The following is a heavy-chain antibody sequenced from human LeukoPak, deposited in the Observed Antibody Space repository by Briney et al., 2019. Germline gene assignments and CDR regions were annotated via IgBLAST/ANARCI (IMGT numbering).Heavy chain of an antibody. CDR2: IYSGGST. D-gene: IGHD5-24*01. J-gene: IGHJ4*02. Sequence: GGSLRLSCAASGFTVSSNYMSWVRQAPGKGLEWVSVIYSGGSTYYADSVKGRFTISRDNSKNTLYLQMNSLRAEDTVVYYCARSSGWLHFDYWGQGTLVTVSS. CDR1: GFTVSSNY. CDR3: ARSSGWLHFDY. V-gene: IGHV3-66*01.